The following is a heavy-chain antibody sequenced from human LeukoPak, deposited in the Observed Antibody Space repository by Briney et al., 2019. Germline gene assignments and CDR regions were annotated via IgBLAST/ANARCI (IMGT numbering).Heavy chain of an antibody. J-gene: IGHJ4*02. D-gene: IGHD5-24*01. Sequence: GASVKVSCKASGYTFTGYYMHWVRQAPGQGLEWMGWINPNSGGTNYAQKFQGRVTMTRDTSISTAYMELSRLRSDDTAVYYCARVREMATMTLPDFDYWGQGTLVTVSS. V-gene: IGHV1-2*02. CDR1: GYTFTGYY. CDR3: ARVREMATMTLPDFDY. CDR2: INPNSGGT.